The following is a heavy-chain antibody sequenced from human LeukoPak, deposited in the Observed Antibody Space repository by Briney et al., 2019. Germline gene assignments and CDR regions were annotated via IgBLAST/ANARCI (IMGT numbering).Heavy chain of an antibody. CDR3: ARAGIVVVPAGFDY. J-gene: IGHJ4*02. D-gene: IGHD2-2*01. CDR2: INHSGST. V-gene: IGHV4-34*01. CDR1: GGSFSGYY. Sequence: PSETLSLTCAVYGGSFSGYYWSWIRQPPGKGLEWIGEINHSGSTNYNPSLKSRVTISVDTSKNQFSLKLSSVTAADTAVYYCARAGIVVVPAGFDYWGQGTLVTVCS.